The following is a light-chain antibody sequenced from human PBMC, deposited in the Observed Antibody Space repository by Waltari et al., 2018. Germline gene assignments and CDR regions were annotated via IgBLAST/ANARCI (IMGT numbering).Light chain of an antibody. V-gene: IGKV1-27*01. J-gene: IGKJ4*01. CDR3: QQDYTTPLT. Sequence: GARVTVPCRASRGINKELSWYQQKPGKAPTLLIYAASSLQTGVSSRFSGRGSGTDFTLTISSLQPEDVATYYCQQDYTTPLTFGGGTKVEIK. CDR2: AAS. CDR1: RGINKE.